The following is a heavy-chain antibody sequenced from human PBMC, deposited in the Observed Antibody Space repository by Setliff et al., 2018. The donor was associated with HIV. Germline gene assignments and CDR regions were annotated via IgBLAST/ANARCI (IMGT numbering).Heavy chain of an antibody. V-gene: IGHV4-34*12. CDR1: SGSFSTYY. Sequence: SETLSLTCAVYSGSFSTYYWTWIRQPPGKGLEWIGEIIHRGSTNYNPSLKSRVTISVDTSKNQFSLKLSSVTAADTAVYYCARRTGYAFDIWGQGTMVTVSS. J-gene: IGHJ3*02. CDR3: ARRTGYAFDI. CDR2: IIHRGST.